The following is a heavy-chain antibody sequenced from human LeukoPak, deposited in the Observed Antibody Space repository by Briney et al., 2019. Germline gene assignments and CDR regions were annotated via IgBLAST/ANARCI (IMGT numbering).Heavy chain of an antibody. J-gene: IGHJ6*02. D-gene: IGHD2-2*01. CDR2: ISSRSNYI. CDR1: GFTFSTYS. CDR3: ARGPTIVVVPAAINV. Sequence: GGFLRLSCAASGFTFSTYSMNWVRQAPGKGLEWVSCISSRSNYIQYADSVKGRFTISRDNAKNSLYLQMNSLRAGDTAVYYCARGPTIVVVPAAINVWGQGTTVTVSS. V-gene: IGHV3-21*01.